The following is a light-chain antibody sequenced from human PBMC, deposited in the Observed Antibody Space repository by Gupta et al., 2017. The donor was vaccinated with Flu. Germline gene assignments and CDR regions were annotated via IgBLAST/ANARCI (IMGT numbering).Light chain of an antibody. V-gene: IGLV3-19*01. CDR1: SLRNYY. CDR3: HCQDSSGNQYV. Sequence: SSALTQDPAVSVALGQTVRSTCQGDSLRNYYASWYQQKPGQAPVLVIFARYNRRSGIPDRFSGSSSGTTASLTITGAQAEDEADYYCHCQDSSGNQYVFGGGTKVTVL. CDR2: ARY. J-gene: IGLJ1*01.